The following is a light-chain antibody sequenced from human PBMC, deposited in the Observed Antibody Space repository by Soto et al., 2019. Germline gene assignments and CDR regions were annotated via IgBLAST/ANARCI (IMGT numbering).Light chain of an antibody. CDR3: SSYTSSSTLTWV. Sequence: QSALTQPASVSGSPGQSITISCTGTSSDVGGYNYVSWYQQHPGKAPKLMIYEVSNRPSGVSNRFSGSKSGNTASLTISGRQAEDEADYYCSSYTSSSTLTWVFGGGTQLTV. CDR1: SSDVGGYNY. J-gene: IGLJ3*02. CDR2: EVS. V-gene: IGLV2-14*01.